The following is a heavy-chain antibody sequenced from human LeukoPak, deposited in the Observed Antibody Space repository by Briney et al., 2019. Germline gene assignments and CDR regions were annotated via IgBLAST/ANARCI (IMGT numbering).Heavy chain of an antibody. CDR2: IYYSGST. Sequence: PSETLSLTCTVSGGSISSYYWSWIRQPPGKGLEWIGYIYYSGSTNYNPSLKSRVTISVDTSKNQFSLKLSSVTAADTAVYYCARDGITGMSAFDYWGQGTLVTVSS. D-gene: IGHD1-20*01. V-gene: IGHV4-59*01. J-gene: IGHJ4*02. CDR3: ARDGITGMSAFDY. CDR1: GGSISSYY.